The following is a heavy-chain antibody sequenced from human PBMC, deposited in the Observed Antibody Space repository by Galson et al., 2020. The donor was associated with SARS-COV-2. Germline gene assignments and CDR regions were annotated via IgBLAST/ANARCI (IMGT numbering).Heavy chain of an antibody. D-gene: IGHD3-3*01. J-gene: IGHJ6*02. CDR1: GGSFSGYY. Sequence: SQTLSLTCAVYGGSFSGYYWSWIRQPPGKGLEWIGEINHSGSTNYNPSLKSRVTISVDTSKNQFSLKVSSVTAADTAVYYCARSFMEKDFYYYGMDVWGQGTTVTVSS. CDR3: ARSFMEKDFYYYGMDV. V-gene: IGHV4-34*01. CDR2: INHSGST.